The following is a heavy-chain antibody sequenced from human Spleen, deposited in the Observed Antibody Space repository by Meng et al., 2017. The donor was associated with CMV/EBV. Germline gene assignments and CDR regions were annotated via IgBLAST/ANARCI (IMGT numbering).Heavy chain of an antibody. CDR1: GFTFSSYA. CDR2: ISDSGGST. V-gene: IGHV3-23*01. D-gene: IGHD6-13*01. J-gene: IGHJ4*02. Sequence: GGSLRLSCAASGFTFSSYAMSWVRQAPGKGLEWVSGISDSGGSTYYADSVKGRFTSSRDNSKNTLYLQLNSLRVEDTAVYYCAKAFSSSWYREYYDYWGQGTLVTVSS. CDR3: AKAFSSSWYREYYDY.